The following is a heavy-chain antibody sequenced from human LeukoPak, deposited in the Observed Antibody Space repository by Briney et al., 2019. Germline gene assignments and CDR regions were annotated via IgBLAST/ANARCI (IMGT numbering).Heavy chain of an antibody. J-gene: IGHJ4*02. Sequence: PSETLSLTCAVYGGSFSGYYWSWIRQSPGKGLEWLGEINHRGSTNYNPSLKTRVTISVDTSKNQFSLKLTSVTAADTAACYCARVRAAAIPYYFDYWGQGTLVTVSS. V-gene: IGHV4-34*01. CDR3: ARVRAAAIPYYFDY. CDR2: INHRGST. CDR1: GGSFSGYY. D-gene: IGHD6-13*01.